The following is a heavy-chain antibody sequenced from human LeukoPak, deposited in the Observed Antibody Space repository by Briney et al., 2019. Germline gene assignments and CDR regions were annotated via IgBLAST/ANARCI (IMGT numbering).Heavy chain of an antibody. CDR3: ARDFGDFFGGASYYYYYMDV. J-gene: IGHJ6*03. Sequence: SVKVSCKASGGTFISYAISWVRQAPGQGLEWMGGIIPIFGTANYAQKFQGRVTITADESTSTAYMELSSLRSEDTAVYYCARDFGDFFGGASYYYYYMDVWGKGTTVTISS. V-gene: IGHV1-69*13. CDR1: GGTFISYA. CDR2: IIPIFGTA. D-gene: IGHD3-10*01.